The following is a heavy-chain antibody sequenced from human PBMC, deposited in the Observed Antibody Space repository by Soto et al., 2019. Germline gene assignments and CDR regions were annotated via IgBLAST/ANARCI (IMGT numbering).Heavy chain of an antibody. V-gene: IGHV4-34*01. J-gene: IGHJ6*02. CDR3: ARADRTLVTSYGLDV. Sequence: SETLSLTCAVSGGSFSGFYWTWIRQPPGEGLEWIGEINHSGTINFNPSLRSRLTISLDSSKKHFSLKLTSLTAAGAAVYYCARADRTLVTSYGLDVWGQGTTVTVS. D-gene: IGHD2-21*02. CDR1: GGSFSGFY. CDR2: INHSGTI.